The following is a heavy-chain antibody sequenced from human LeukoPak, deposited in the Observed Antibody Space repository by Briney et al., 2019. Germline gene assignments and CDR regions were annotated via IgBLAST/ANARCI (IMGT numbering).Heavy chain of an antibody. D-gene: IGHD2-2*01. V-gene: IGHV3-23*01. Sequence: GGSLRLSCAASGFTFSSYAMSWVRQAPGKGLEWVSAISGSGGSTYYADSVKGRFTISRDNSKNTLYLQMNSLRAEDTAVYYCARDHPGSSTSRKGGTFDYWGQGTLVTVSS. J-gene: IGHJ4*02. CDR3: ARDHPGSSTSRKGGTFDY. CDR2: ISGSGGST. CDR1: GFTFSSYA.